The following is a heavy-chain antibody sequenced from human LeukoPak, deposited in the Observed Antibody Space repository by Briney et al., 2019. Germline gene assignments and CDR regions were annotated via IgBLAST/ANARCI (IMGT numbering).Heavy chain of an antibody. D-gene: IGHD2-2*01. J-gene: IGHJ4*02. CDR2: IDHSGTT. V-gene: IGHV4-34*01. Sequence: SETLSLTCAVYGGSLSGFYWSWIRQPPGKGLEWIGEIDHSGTTNYNPSLKSRVTISVDTSTNQFSLRLSSVTAAYTAMYYCASSPRQKSSFYLWGQGTLVTVSS. CDR1: GGSLSGFY. CDR3: ASSPRQKSSFYL.